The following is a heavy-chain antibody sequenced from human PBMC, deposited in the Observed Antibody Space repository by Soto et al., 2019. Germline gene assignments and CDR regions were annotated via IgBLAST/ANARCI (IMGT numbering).Heavy chain of an antibody. J-gene: IGHJ6*02. CDR2: IHHSGST. CDR3: ARTSYYDSSGYYGMYV. Sequence: SETLSLTCAVSAGSISSRNWWTWVRQSPGKGLEWIGEIHHSGSTNYNPSLKSRVTISVDNSKNQFSLKLTSVTAADTAVYYCARTSYYDSSGYYGMYVWGQGTTVTVSS. V-gene: IGHV4-4*02. D-gene: IGHD3-22*01. CDR1: AGSISSRNW.